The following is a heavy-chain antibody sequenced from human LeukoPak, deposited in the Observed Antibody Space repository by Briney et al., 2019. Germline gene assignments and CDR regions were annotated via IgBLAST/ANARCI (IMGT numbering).Heavy chain of an antibody. CDR1: GFTVSSNY. CDR3: AKDRNTVVFDY. D-gene: IGHD2-2*01. J-gene: IGHJ4*02. V-gene: IGHV3-7*01. Sequence: GGSLRLSCAASGFTVSSNYMTWVRQAPGKGLEWVANIKTDGSQIYYVDSVKGRFTISRDNAKNSLYLQMNSLRAEDTAVYYCAKDRNTVVFDYWVQGTLVTVSS. CDR2: IKTDGSQI.